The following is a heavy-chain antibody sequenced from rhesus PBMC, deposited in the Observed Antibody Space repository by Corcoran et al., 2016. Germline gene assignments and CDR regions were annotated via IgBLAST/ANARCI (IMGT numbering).Heavy chain of an antibody. J-gene: IGHJ4*01. Sequence: QVQLQESGPGLVKPSETLSLTCAVSAGSISSNYWSWIRQAPGKGLEWIGRIYGSGGSTDYNPSLKSRVTISTDTSKNQFSLKLSSVTAADTAVYYCARDPPSNIWTGYSFSYWGQGVLVTVSS. V-gene: IGHV4-160*01. CDR2: IYGSGGST. D-gene: IGHD3-3*01. CDR3: ARDPPSNIWTGYSFSY. CDR1: AGSISSNY.